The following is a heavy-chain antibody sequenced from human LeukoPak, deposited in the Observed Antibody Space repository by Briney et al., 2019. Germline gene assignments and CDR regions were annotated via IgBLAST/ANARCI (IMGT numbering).Heavy chain of an antibody. Sequence: GGSLRLSCVASGFTLSGHSMNWVRQAPGKGLEWVSAISGSGGSTYYADSVKGRFTISRDNSKNTLYLQMNSLRAEDTAVYYCAKDRPSIAARPQSSDYWGQGTLVTVSS. CDR2: ISGSGGST. J-gene: IGHJ4*02. CDR3: AKDRPSIAARPQSSDY. D-gene: IGHD6-6*01. V-gene: IGHV3-23*01. CDR1: GFTLSGHS.